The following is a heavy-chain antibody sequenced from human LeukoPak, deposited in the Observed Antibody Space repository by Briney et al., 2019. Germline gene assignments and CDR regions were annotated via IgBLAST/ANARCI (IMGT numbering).Heavy chain of an antibody. D-gene: IGHD3-22*01. CDR3: ARTYDSSGYSAFHI. J-gene: IGHJ3*02. V-gene: IGHV4-59*01. CDR1: GDSISSYY. CDR2: IYYSGST. Sequence: PSETLSLTCNVSGDSISSYYWTWIRQTPGKELEWIGYIYYSGSTYYNPSLESRVTMSVDTSKSQFSLKLTSVTAADTPVYYCARTYDSSGYSAFHIWGQGTMVTVSS.